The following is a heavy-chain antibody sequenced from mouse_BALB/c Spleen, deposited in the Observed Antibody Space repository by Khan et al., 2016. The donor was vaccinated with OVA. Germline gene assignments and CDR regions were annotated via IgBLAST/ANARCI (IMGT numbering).Heavy chain of an antibody. V-gene: IGHV14-3*02. CDR1: GYNIKDTY. CDR3: ARWSRGY. Sequence: VQLKESGAELVKPGASVKLSCTASGYNIKDTYMHWAKQRPEQGLEWIGRIDPANGNTEYDPKFQGKATITADTLSTTAYLQLSSLTSEDTAVYYCARWSRGYWGQGTTLTVSS. J-gene: IGHJ2*01. CDR2: IDPANGNT.